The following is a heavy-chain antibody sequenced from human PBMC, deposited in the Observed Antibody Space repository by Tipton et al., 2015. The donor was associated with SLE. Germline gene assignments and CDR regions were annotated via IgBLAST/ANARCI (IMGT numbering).Heavy chain of an antibody. CDR2: IYYSGST. Sequence: TLSLTCTVSGGSISSSSYYWGWIRQPPGKGLEWIGSIYYSGSTYYNPSLKSRVTISVDTSKNQFSLKLSSVTAADTAVYCCARTKLRYFDWPYNWFDPWGQETLVTVSS. CDR1: GGSISSSSYY. D-gene: IGHD3-9*01. J-gene: IGHJ5*02. CDR3: ARTKLRYFDWPYNWFDP. V-gene: IGHV4-39*07.